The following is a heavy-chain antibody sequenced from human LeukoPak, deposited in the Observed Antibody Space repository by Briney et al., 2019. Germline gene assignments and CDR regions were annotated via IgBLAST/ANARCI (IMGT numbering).Heavy chain of an antibody. J-gene: IGHJ4*02. Sequence: ASVKVSCKASGYTFTNYDISWVRQAPGQGLEWMGWISAYNGNTNYAQKLQGRVTMTTDTSTSTAYMELRSLRSDDTAVYYCARESGSYSEFDYWGQGTLVTVSS. CDR3: ARESGSYSEFDY. CDR2: ISAYNGNT. CDR1: GYTFTNYD. D-gene: IGHD1-26*01. V-gene: IGHV1-18*01.